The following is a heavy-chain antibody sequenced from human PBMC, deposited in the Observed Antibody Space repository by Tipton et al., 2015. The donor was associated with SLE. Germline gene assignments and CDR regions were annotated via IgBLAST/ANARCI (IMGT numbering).Heavy chain of an antibody. Sequence: TLSLTCTVSGGSISSYYWSWIRQPPGKGLEWIGEINHSGSTNYNPSLKSRVTISVDTSKNQFSLKLSSVTAADTAVYYCARDLPDTRAPPDAFDIWGQGTMVTVSS. CDR1: GGSISSYY. J-gene: IGHJ3*02. CDR2: INHSGST. CDR3: ARDLPDTRAPPDAFDI. V-gene: IGHV4-59*01. D-gene: IGHD1-14*01.